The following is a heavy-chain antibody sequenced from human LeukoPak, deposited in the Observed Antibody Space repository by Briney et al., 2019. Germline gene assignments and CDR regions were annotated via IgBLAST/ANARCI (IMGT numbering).Heavy chain of an antibody. V-gene: IGHV4-34*01. CDR3: ARQYYGYSGGGLDY. CDR1: GSTFSSYG. CDR2: INHSGST. Sequence: GSLRLSCAASGSTFSSYGMSWIRQPPGKGLEWIGEINHSGSTSYNPSLKSRVTISVDTSKNQFSLKLNSVTAADTALYYCARQYYGYSGGGLDYWGQGTLVTVSS. D-gene: IGHD3-16*01. J-gene: IGHJ4*02.